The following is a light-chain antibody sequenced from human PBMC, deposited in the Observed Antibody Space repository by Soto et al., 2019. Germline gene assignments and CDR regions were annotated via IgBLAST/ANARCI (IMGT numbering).Light chain of an antibody. CDR3: QQYDNLPC. V-gene: IGKV1-33*01. J-gene: IGKJ4*01. CDR1: QDISNY. Sequence: DIQMTQSPSSLSASVGDRVTITCQASQDISNYLNWYQQKPGKAPKLLIYDASNLETGVPSRFSGSGAGKDFTFTISRLQPEDIATYYCQQYDNLPCFGGGTKVEIK. CDR2: DAS.